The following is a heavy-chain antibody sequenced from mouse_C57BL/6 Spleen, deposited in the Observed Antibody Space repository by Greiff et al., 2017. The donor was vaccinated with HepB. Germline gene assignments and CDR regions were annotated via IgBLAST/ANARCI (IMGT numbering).Heavy chain of an antibody. Sequence: DVMLVESGGGLVKPGGSLKLSCAASGFTFSDYGMHWVRQAPEKGLEWVAYISSGSSTIYYADTVKGRFTISRDNAKNTLFLLMTSLRSEDTAMYYCANYDVQFAYWGQGTLVTVSA. CDR2: ISSGSSTI. CDR3: ANYDVQFAY. CDR1: GFTFSDYG. V-gene: IGHV5-17*01. D-gene: IGHD2-4*01. J-gene: IGHJ3*01.